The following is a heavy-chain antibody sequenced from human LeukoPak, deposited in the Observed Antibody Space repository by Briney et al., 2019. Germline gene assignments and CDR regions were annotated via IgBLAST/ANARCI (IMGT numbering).Heavy chain of an antibody. V-gene: IGHV3-30*18. Sequence: GGSLRLSCAASGFTFSSYGMHWVRQAPGKGLEWVAVISYDGSNKYYADSVKGRFTISRDNSKNTLYLQMNSLRAEDTAVYYCAKDTVATHFHYFDYWGQGTLVTVSS. J-gene: IGHJ4*02. CDR1: GFTFSSYG. D-gene: IGHD4-23*01. CDR3: AKDTVATHFHYFDY. CDR2: ISYDGSNK.